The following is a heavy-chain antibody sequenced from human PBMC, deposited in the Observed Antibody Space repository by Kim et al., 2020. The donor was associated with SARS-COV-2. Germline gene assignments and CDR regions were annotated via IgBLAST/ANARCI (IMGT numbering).Heavy chain of an antibody. V-gene: IGHV3-33*01. CDR3: ARWTGIRPTYGSGKADYYYYGMDV. CDR2: IWYDGSNK. CDR1: GFTFSSYG. J-gene: IGHJ6*02. D-gene: IGHD3-10*01. Sequence: GGSLRLSCAASGFTFSSYGMHWVRQAPGKGLEWVAVIWYDGSNKYYADSVKGRFTISRDNSKNTLYLQMNSLRAEDTAVYYCARWTGIRPTYGSGKADYYYYGMDVWGQGTTVTVSS.